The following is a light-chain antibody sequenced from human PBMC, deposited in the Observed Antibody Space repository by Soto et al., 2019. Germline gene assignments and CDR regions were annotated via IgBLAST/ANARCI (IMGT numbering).Light chain of an antibody. CDR1: NTGSKS. CDR3: QVWDSSSAGV. Sequence: SYELTQPPSVSVAPGKTARITCGGNNTGSKSVHWYQQKPGQAPVLVIYYDSDRPSGIPERFSGSNSGNTATLTISRVEAGDEADYYCQVWDSSSAGVFGGGTKLTVL. J-gene: IGLJ2*01. CDR2: YDS. V-gene: IGLV3-21*04.